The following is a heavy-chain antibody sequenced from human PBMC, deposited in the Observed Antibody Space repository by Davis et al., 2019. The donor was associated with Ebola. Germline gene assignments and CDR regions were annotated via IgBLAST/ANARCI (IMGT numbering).Heavy chain of an antibody. CDR2: IRSKANSYAT. J-gene: IGHJ4*02. V-gene: IGHV3-73*01. D-gene: IGHD1-26*01. CDR3: TSTSGSLDY. CDR1: GFTISGSA. Sequence: GGSLRLSCAASGFTISGSAMHWLRQAPGKGLEWVGRIRSKANSYATAYAASVNGRFTISRDDSKNTAYLQMNSLKTEDTAVYYCTSTSGSLDYWGQGTLVTVSS.